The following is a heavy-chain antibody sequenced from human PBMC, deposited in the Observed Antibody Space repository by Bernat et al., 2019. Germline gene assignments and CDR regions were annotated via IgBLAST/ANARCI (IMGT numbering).Heavy chain of an antibody. CDR3: AKDRAARRDYYCDY. D-gene: IGHD6-6*01. J-gene: IGHJ4*02. CDR2: ISYDGSNK. V-gene: IGHV3-30*18. CDR1: GFTFSSYG. Sequence: QVQLVESGGGVVQPGRSLRLSCAASGFTFSSYGMHWVRQAPGKGLEWVAVISYDGSNKYYADSVKGRFTISRDNSKNTLYLQMNSLRAEDTAVYYCAKDRAARRDYYCDYWGQGTLVTVSS.